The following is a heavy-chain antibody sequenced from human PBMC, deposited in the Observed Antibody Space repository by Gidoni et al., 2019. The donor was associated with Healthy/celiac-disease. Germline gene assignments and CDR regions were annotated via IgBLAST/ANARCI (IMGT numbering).Heavy chain of an antibody. J-gene: IGHJ4*02. Sequence: QVQLQQRGAGLLKPSETLSLTCAVYGGSFSGYYWSWIRQPPGKGLEWIGEINHSGSTNYNPALKSRVTISVDTSKNQFSLKLSSVTAADTAVYYCATGPYYYDSRNFDYWGQGTLVTVSS. CDR2: INHSGST. CDR1: GGSFSGYY. D-gene: IGHD3-22*01. CDR3: ATGPYYYDSRNFDY. V-gene: IGHV4-34*01.